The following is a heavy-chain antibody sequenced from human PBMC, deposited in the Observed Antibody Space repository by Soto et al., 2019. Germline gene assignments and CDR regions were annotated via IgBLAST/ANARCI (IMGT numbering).Heavy chain of an antibody. CDR3: ARVCSGDSCYFHFYYGKNV. D-gene: IGHD2-15*01. CDR2: MSYSGST. V-gene: IGHV4-59*01. J-gene: IGHJ6*02. CDR1: GASISTYY. Sequence: SETLSLTCTVSGASISTYYWSWIRQPPGKGLEWIGYMSYSGSTNYNPSLRRRVTTSVDTSKNQISLKLSSVTAADTAVYYCARVCSGDSCYFHFYYGKNVWGQGTTVTVSS.